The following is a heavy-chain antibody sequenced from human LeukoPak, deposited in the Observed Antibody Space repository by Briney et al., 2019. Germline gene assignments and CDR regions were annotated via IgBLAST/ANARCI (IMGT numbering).Heavy chain of an antibody. Sequence: PSETLSHTCTVSGGSISSYYWSWIRQPPGKGLEWIGYIYYSGSTNYNPSLKSRVTISVDTSKNQFSLKLSSVTAADTAVYYCARRDYYYYGMDVRGQGTTATVSS. J-gene: IGHJ6*02. CDR2: IYYSGST. CDR1: GGSISSYY. V-gene: IGHV4-59*08. CDR3: ARRDYYYYGMDV.